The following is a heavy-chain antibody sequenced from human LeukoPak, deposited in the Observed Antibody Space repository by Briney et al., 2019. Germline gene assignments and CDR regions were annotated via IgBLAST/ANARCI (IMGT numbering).Heavy chain of an antibody. D-gene: IGHD5-12*01. J-gene: IGHJ4*02. CDR2: IKQDGSEK. V-gene: IGHV3-7*03. CDR1: GFTLSSYW. Sequence: GGSLRLSCAASGFTLSSYWMSWVRQAPGKGREWVANIKQDGSEKYYVDSVKGRFTSSRDNAKNSLYLQMNSLRAEDTAVYYCARGGYDYTDYWGQGTLVTVSS. CDR3: ARGGYDYTDY.